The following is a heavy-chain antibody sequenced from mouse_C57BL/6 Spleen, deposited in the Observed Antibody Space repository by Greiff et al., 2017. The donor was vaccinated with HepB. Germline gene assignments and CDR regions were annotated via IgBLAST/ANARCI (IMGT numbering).Heavy chain of an antibody. CDR2: IHPNSGST. CDR3: AIGSNHGGMDY. J-gene: IGHJ4*01. D-gene: IGHD2-5*01. Sequence: VQLQQPGAELVKPGASVKLSCKASGYTFTSYWMHWVKQRPGQGLEWIGMIHPNSGSTNYNEKFKGKATLTVDKSSSTAYMQLSSLTSEDSAVYYCAIGSNHGGMDYWGQGTSVTVSA. V-gene: IGHV1-64*01. CDR1: GYTFTSYW.